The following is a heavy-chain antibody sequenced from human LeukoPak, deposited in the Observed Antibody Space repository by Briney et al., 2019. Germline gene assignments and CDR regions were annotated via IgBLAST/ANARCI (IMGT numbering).Heavy chain of an antibody. CDR1: GVTFSSYE. CDR3: ARFNTHLFGVVIIARGYGMDV. Sequence: GGSLRLSCAASGVTFSSYEMNWVRQAPGKGLEGVSYISSSGSTIYYADSVKGRFTISRDNAKNSLYLQMNSLRAEDTAVYYCARFNTHLFGVVIIARGYGMDVWGQGTTVTVSS. J-gene: IGHJ6*02. D-gene: IGHD3-3*01. CDR2: ISSSGSTI. V-gene: IGHV3-48*03.